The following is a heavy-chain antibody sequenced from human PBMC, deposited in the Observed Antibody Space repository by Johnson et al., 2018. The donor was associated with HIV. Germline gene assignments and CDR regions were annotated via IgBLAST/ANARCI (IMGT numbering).Heavy chain of an antibody. CDR3: ARDGESQQLPLGDAFDV. CDR2: ISWNSGII. J-gene: IGHJ3*01. CDR1: GFTFDDYG. V-gene: IGHV3-20*04. Sequence: VQLVESGGGVVRPGGSLRLSCEASGFTFDDYGMSWVRQGPGKGLEWVSGISWNSGIIGYADSVKGRFTISRDNSKNTLYLQMRSLRVEDTAIYYCARDGESQQLPLGDAFDVWGQGTMVTVSS. D-gene: IGHD6-13*01.